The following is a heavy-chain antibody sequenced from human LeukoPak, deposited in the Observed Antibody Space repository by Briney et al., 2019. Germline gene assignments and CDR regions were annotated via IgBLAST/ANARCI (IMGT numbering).Heavy chain of an antibody. V-gene: IGHV3-23*01. CDR3: TKELHVAVAVADYYYFYMDA. CDR1: GFAFSTFA. J-gene: IGHJ6*03. Sequence: GGSLRLSCAASGFAFSTFALGWVRQSPGKGLEWLSTINGGGKTTFYSDSVKGRFTISRDNSKNNLYLHMDTLRPDDTAIYYCTKELHVAVAVADYYYFYMDAWGRGTAVTVSS. CDR2: INGGGKTT. D-gene: IGHD6-19*01.